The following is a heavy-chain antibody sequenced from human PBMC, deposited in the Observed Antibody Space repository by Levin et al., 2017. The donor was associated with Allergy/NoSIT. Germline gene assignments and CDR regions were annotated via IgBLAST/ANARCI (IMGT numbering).Heavy chain of an antibody. CDR2: ISGSGGST. V-gene: IGHV3-23*01. D-gene: IGHD4-11*01. J-gene: IGHJ4*02. CDR3: ATLSLVTTGSY. Sequence: LSLTCAASGLTLSNYAMSWVRQAPGKGLEWVSAISGSGGSTYYADSVKGRFTISRDNSKNTLFLQMNSLRAEDTALYYCATLSLVTTGSYWGQGTLVTVSS. CDR1: GLTLSNYA.